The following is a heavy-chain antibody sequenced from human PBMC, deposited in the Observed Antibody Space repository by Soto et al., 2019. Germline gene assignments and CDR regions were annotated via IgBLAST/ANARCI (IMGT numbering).Heavy chain of an antibody. CDR1: GGTFSSYS. CDR2: IIPIFGTA. CDR3: AREDLRFLEWLSTPDWYFDL. J-gene: IGHJ2*01. D-gene: IGHD3-3*01. V-gene: IGHV1-69*13. Sequence: GASVKVACKASGGTFSSYSISWVRQAPGQGLEWMGGIIPIFGTANYAQKFQGRVTITADESTSTAYMELSSLRSEDTAVYYCAREDLRFLEWLSTPDWYFDLWGRGTLVTVSS.